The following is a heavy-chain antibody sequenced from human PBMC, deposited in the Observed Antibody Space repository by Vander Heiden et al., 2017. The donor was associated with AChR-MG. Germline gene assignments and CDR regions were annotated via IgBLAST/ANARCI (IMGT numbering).Heavy chain of an antibody. D-gene: IGHD6-6*01. CDR1: GFTFDDYA. V-gene: IGHV3-9*01. CDR3: AKVGSSFYYYYYMDV. CDR2: ISWNSGSI. J-gene: IGHJ6*03. Sequence: EVQLVEPGGGLVQPGRSLRLSCAASGFTFDDYAMHWVRQAPGKGLEWVSGISWNSGSIGYADSVKGRFTISRDNAKNSLYLQMNSLRAEDTALYYCAKVGSSFYYYYYMDVWGKGTTVTVSS.